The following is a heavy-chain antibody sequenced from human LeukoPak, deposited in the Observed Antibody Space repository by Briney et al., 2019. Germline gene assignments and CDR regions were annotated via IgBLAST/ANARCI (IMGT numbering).Heavy chain of an antibody. CDR3: AREAAGHYYYMDV. CDR2: ISYDGSNK. D-gene: IGHD6-13*01. J-gene: IGHJ6*03. CDR1: GFTFSSYG. V-gene: IGHV3-30*03. Sequence: GGSLRLSCAASGFTFSSYGMNWVRQAPGKGLEWVAVISYDGSNKYYADSVKGRFTISRDNSKNTLYLQMNSLRAEDTAVYYCAREAAGHYYYMDVWGKGTTVTVSS.